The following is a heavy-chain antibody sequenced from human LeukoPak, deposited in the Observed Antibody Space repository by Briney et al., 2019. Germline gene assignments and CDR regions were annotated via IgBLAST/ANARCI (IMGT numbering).Heavy chain of an antibody. V-gene: IGHV1-2*02. CDR1: GYTFTGYY. CDR3: AIESDYSNYVADY. D-gene: IGHD4-11*01. J-gene: IGHJ4*02. Sequence: ASVKVSCKASGYTFTGYYMHWVRQAPGQGREWVGWINPNSGGTNYAHKSQGRVTMTRDPSISTAYMELSRLRPDDTAVYYCAIESDYSNYVADYWGRGTLVTVSS. CDR2: INPNSGGT.